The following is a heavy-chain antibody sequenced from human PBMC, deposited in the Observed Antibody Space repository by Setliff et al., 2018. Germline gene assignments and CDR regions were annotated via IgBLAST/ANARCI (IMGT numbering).Heavy chain of an antibody. CDR3: ARGNSNYYLFDY. V-gene: IGHV1-24*01. CDR1: GYTLTELS. CDR2: FDPEDGET. Sequence: ASVKVSCKVSGYTLTELSMHWVRQAPGKGLEWMGGFDPEDGETIYAQKFQGRVTMTEDTSTDTAYMELSSLRSEDTAVYYCARGNSNYYLFDYWGQGTPVTVSS. J-gene: IGHJ4*02. D-gene: IGHD4-4*01.